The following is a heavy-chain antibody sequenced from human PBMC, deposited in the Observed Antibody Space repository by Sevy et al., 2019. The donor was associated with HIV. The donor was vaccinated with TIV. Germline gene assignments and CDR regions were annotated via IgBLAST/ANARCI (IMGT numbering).Heavy chain of an antibody. V-gene: IGHV3-23*01. CDR1: GFTFSSYA. CDR2: ISDGSDST. D-gene: IGHD2-2*02. J-gene: IGHJ4*02. Sequence: GSLRLSCAASGFTFSSYAMSWVRQAPGKGLEWVSTISDGSDSTYYADSVKGRFTISRDNSKNMLYRQMNTLRAEGTAVYYCAKDFLTNFNRVVPAAILDYWGLGTLVTVSS. CDR3: AKDFLTNFNRVVPAAILDY.